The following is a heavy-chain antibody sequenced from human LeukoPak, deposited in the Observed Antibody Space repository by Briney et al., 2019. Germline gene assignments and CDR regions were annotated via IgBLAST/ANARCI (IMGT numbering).Heavy chain of an antibody. V-gene: IGHV3-48*01. D-gene: IGHD4-11*01. CDR3: ARDSSSLSNYDYYYYMDV. CDR2: ISSSSGTI. J-gene: IGHJ6*03. Sequence: GGSLRLSCAASGFTFSSYGMHWVRQAPGKGLEWVSYISSSSGTIYYADSVKGRFTISRDNAKNSLYLQMNSLRAEDTAVYYCARDSSSLSNYDYYYYMDVWGKGTTVTVSS. CDR1: GFTFSSYG.